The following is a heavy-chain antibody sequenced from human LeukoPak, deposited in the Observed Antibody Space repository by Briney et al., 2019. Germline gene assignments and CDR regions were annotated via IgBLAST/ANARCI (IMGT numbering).Heavy chain of an antibody. CDR1: GFTVSSNY. CDR3: ARAVDPYYFDY. CDR2: IYSGGST. D-gene: IGHD4-23*01. J-gene: IGHJ4*02. Sequence: GGSLRLSCAASGFTVSSNYMSWARQAPGKGLEWVSVIYSGGSTYYADSVKGRFTISRDNSKNTLYLQMNSLRAEDTAVYYCARAVDPYYFDYWGQGPLVTVSS. V-gene: IGHV3-66*01.